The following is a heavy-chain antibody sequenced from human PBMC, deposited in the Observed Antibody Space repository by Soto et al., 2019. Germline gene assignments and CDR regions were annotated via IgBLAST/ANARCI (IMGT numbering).Heavy chain of an antibody. CDR1: GGTFNTSG. J-gene: IGHJ5*02. Sequence: QGQLVQSGAELKKPGSSLKVSCKASGGTFNTSGISWVRQAPGQGIEWMGGIIPLFGTTNYAQRFKGRVTITADESTNTVHMELSSLRFGDTAIYYCARARGTSWYNWFDPWGQGTLVTVSS. CDR3: ARARGTSWYNWFDP. D-gene: IGHD1-26*01. V-gene: IGHV1-69*01. CDR2: IIPLFGTT.